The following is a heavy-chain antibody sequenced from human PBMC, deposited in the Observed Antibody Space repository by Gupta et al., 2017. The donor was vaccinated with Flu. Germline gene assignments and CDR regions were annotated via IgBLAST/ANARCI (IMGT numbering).Heavy chain of an antibody. CDR1: GYSISSGYY. CDR3: ARGRVIVVVVAATPYNNWFDP. CDR2: IYHSGST. V-gene: IGHV4-38-2*01. D-gene: IGHD2-15*01. Sequence: QVQLQESGPGLVKPSETLSLTCAVSGYSISSGYYWGWIRQPPGKGLEWIGSIYHSGSTYYNPSLKSRVTISVDTSKNQFSLKLSSVTAADTAVYYCARGRVIVVVVAATPYNNWFDPWGQGTLVTVSS. J-gene: IGHJ5*02.